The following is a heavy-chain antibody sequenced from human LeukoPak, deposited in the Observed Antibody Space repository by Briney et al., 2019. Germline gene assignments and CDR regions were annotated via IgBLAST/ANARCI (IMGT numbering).Heavy chain of an antibody. CDR3: ARDQYSSGWNWFDP. D-gene: IGHD6-19*01. J-gene: IGHJ5*02. Sequence: SVKVSCKASGGTFSSYAISWVRQAPGQGLEWMGGIIPIFGTANYAQKFQGRATITTDESTSTAYMELSSLRSEDTAVYYCARDQYSSGWNWFDPWGQGTLVTVSS. CDR1: GGTFSSYA. CDR2: IIPIFGTA. V-gene: IGHV1-69*05.